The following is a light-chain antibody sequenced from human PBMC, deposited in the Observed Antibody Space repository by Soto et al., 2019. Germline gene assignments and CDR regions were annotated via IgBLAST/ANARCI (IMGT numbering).Light chain of an antibody. J-gene: IGKJ4*01. CDR2: TAS. CDR3: QPANIFPLT. V-gene: IGKV1-12*01. CDR1: QGISSW. Sequence: DIQMTQSPSSVSASVGDRVTITCRASQGISSWLAWYQQKPGKAPNLLIHTASSLQSGVPSRFSGSGSGTDYTLTISSIESRDFATNYFQPANIFPLTFGGGTNVEIK.